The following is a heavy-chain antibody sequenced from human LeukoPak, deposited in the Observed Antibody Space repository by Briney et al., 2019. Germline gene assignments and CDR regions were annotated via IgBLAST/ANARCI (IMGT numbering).Heavy chain of an antibody. CDR2: IVVGSGNT. CDR3: AAEADSYGNYYYYYMDV. D-gene: IGHD5-18*01. Sequence: ASVKVSCKASGYTFTSYAMHWVRQAPGQRLEWIGWIVVGSGNTNYAQKFQERVTITRDMSTSTAYMELSSLRSEDTAVYYCAAEADSYGNYYYYYMDVWGKGTTVTVSS. CDR1: GYTFTSYA. J-gene: IGHJ6*03. V-gene: IGHV1-58*02.